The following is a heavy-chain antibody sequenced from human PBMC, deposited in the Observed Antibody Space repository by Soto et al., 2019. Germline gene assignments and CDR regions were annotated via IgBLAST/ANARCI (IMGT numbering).Heavy chain of an antibody. CDR2: MHYSGAT. CDR3: ARQGSNSSRRLSWFDP. CDR1: GGSSSSSTYS. V-gene: IGHV4-39*01. Sequence: SETLSLTCTASGGSSSSSTYSWGWIRQPPGKGLEWIGRMHYSGATYYNPSLKSRVSISVDTSKSQFSLKLTFVTAADTAVYFCARQGSNSSRRLSWFDPWGPGTLLTVSS. J-gene: IGHJ5*02. D-gene: IGHD3-16*01.